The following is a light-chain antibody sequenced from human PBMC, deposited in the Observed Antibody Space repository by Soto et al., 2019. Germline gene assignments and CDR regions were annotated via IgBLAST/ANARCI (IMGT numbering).Light chain of an antibody. V-gene: IGKV1-33*01. Sequence: DIQMTQSPSSLSASVGDRVTITCQASQDISNYLNWYQQKPGKAPKLLIYDASNLETGVPSRFSGSGSGTEFTLTVSSLQPEDFATYYCQQSYSTPITFGQGTRLEI. CDR1: QDISNY. CDR2: DAS. J-gene: IGKJ5*01. CDR3: QQSYSTPIT.